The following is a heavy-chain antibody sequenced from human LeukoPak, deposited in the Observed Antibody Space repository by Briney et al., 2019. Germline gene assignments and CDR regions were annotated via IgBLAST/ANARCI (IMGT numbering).Heavy chain of an antibody. CDR3: ARAPLKYCSSTSCLKGNWFGP. J-gene: IGHJ5*02. V-gene: IGHV3-30-3*01. Sequence: GGSLRLSCAASGFTISGYALHWVRQAPGKGLEWVAVISYDGSNKYYADSVKGRFTISRDNSKNTLYLQMNSLRAEDTAVYYCARAPLKYCSSTSCLKGNWFGPWGQGTLVTVSS. CDR2: ISYDGSNK. CDR1: GFTISGYA. D-gene: IGHD2-2*01.